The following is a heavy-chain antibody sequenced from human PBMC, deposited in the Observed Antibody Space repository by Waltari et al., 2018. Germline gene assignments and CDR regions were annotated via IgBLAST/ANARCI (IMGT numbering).Heavy chain of an antibody. CDR3: ARPKGRYYYDSSGFDY. CDR1: GYSFTSYW. J-gene: IGHJ4*02. V-gene: IGHV5-51*01. D-gene: IGHD3-22*01. Sequence: EVQLVQSGAEVKKPGESLKISCKGSGYSFTSYWIGWVRQMPGKGLEWMGIIYPGDSDTRYSPSFQGQVTISADKAISTAYLQWSSLKASDTAMYYCARPKGRYYYDSSGFDYWGQGTLVTVSS. CDR2: IYPGDSDT.